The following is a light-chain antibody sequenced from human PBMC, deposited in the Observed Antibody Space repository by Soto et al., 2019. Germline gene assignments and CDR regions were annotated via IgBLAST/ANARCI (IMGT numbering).Light chain of an antibody. CDR3: CSYEGRSPSV. CDR2: EVS. J-gene: IGLJ1*01. CDR1: SSDVGSYNL. V-gene: IGLV2-23*02. Sequence: QSVLTQPASVSGSPGQSITISCTGTSSDVGSYNLVSWYQQHPGKAPKLMIYEVSKRPSGVSNRFSGSKSGNTASLTISGLQAEDEADYYCCSYEGRSPSVLATDTKAAVL.